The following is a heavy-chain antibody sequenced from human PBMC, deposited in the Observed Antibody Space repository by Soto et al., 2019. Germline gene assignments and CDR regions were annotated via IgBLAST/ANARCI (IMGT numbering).Heavy chain of an antibody. CDR3: ARDLTIVRATHPRLENYGMDV. V-gene: IGHV1-18*01. J-gene: IGHJ6*02. D-gene: IGHD1-26*01. CDR1: GYSFTSYG. Sequence: QVQLVQSAGEVKKPGASVKVSCKASGYSFTSYGISWVRRAPGQGLEWMGWISPYNGHTQFVQRFQGRVTMTTDTSTKTAYMELRNLRSDDTAHYYCARDLTIVRATHPRLENYGMDVWGQGTTVIFSS. CDR2: ISPYNGHT.